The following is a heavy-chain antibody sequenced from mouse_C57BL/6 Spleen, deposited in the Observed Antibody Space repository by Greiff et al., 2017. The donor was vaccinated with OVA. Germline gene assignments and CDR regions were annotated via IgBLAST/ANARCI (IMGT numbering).Heavy chain of an antibody. CDR1: GYTFTDYE. CDR3: TRGGLLRMDY. D-gene: IGHD2-3*01. CDR2: IDPETGGT. J-gene: IGHJ4*01. V-gene: IGHV1-15*01. Sequence: QVQLKQSGAELVRPGASVTLSCKASGYTFTDYEMHWVKQTPVHGLEWIGAIDPETGGTAYNQKFKGKAILTADKSSSTAYMELRSLTSEDSAVYYCTRGGLLRMDYWGQGTSVTVSS.